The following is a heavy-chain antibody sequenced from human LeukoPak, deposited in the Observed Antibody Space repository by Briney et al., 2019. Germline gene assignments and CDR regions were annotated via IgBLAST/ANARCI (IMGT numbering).Heavy chain of an antibody. CDR3: AREWLFPPDY. D-gene: IGHD3-3*01. J-gene: IGHJ4*02. V-gene: IGHV3-23*01. Sequence: PGGSLRLSCAASGFAFSNFAMSWVRQAPGKGLEWVSATSASGGSDYYADSVRGRFTISRDNARNTLYLQMDSLRAEDTAVYYCAREWLFPPDYWGQGTLVTVSS. CDR1: GFAFSNFA. CDR2: TSASGGSD.